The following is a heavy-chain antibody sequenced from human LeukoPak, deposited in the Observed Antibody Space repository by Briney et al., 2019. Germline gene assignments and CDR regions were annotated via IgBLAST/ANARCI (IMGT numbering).Heavy chain of an antibody. CDR1: GGSISSSSYY. D-gene: IGHD3-16*02. Sequence: SETLSLTCTVSGGSISSSSYYWGWIRQPPGKGLEWIGSIYYSGSTYYNPSLKSRVTISVDTSKNQFSLKLSSVTAADTAVYYCARGRNYDYIWGTYRIYYYMDVWGKGTTVTVSS. CDR2: IYYSGST. CDR3: ARGRNYDYIWGTYRIYYYMDV. J-gene: IGHJ6*03. V-gene: IGHV4-39*07.